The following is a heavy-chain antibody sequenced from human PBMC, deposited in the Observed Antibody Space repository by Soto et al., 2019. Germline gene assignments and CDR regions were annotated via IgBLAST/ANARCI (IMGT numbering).Heavy chain of an antibody. V-gene: IGHV3-74*01. Sequence: GGSLRLSCAASGFTFSRYWMHWVRQAPGKGLVWVSRISYDESTTDYADSVKGRFTISRDSAKNTLYLQMNSLRAEDTAVYFCARGGANTAMAHDYWGQGTLVTVSS. D-gene: IGHD5-18*01. CDR3: ARGGANTAMAHDY. J-gene: IGHJ4*02. CDR2: ISYDESTT. CDR1: GFTFSRYW.